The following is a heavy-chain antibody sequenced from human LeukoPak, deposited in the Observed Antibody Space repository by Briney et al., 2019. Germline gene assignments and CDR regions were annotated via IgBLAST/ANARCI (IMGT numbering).Heavy chain of an antibody. CDR3: GRDRVCYDWSGCDLDAFDI. V-gene: IGHV4-39*07. Sequence: SETLSLTCTVSGGSISSSSYYWGWIRQPPGKGLEWIGSIYYSGSTYYNPSLKSRVTISVNTSKNQFSLKLSPVTAADTAVYYCGRDRVCYDWSGCDLDAFDIWGQGTMVTVSS. J-gene: IGHJ3*02. CDR2: IYYSGST. CDR1: GGSISSSSYY. D-gene: IGHD3-22*01.